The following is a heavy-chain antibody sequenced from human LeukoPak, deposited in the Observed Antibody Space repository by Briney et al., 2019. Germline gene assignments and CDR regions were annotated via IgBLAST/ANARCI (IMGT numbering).Heavy chain of an antibody. D-gene: IGHD5-18*01. CDR2: VYYTGTT. J-gene: IGHJ4*02. Sequence: SETLSLTCTVSNGSISSFYWTWIRQPPGKGLEWIGYVYYTGTTDYNPSLKSRVTISVDTSKNQFSLKLSSVTAADTAVYYCARGYGRYFDYWGQGTLVTVSS. CDR1: NGSISSFY. CDR3: ARGYGRYFDY. V-gene: IGHV4-59*01.